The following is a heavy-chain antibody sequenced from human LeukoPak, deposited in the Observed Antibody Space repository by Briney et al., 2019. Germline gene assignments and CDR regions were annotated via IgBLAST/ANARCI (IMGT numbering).Heavy chain of an antibody. V-gene: IGHV4-59*01. J-gene: IGHJ4*02. CDR2: IYSGKT. D-gene: IGHD5-18*01. CDR1: GGSISSYY. CDR3: ARGFEYNYRYTFGY. Sequence: SETLSLSCTVSGGSISSYYWSWIRQPPGKGLEWIGYIYSGKTDYNPSLKSRVTISVDTSKIQFSLKLSSVSSADTAVYYCARGFEYNYRYTFGYWGQGTLVTVSS.